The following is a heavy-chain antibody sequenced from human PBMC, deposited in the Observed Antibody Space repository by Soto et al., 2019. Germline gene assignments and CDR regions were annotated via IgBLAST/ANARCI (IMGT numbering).Heavy chain of an antibody. Sequence: SETLSLTCTVSGGSISSSNYYWGWIRQPPGKGLEWIGSIYYSGTTYYNPSLKSRLTISVDTSKNQFSLKLSSVTAADTAVFYCARSNCNGGSCYLDWFDPWGQGTLVTVSS. V-gene: IGHV4-39*01. J-gene: IGHJ5*02. CDR1: GGSISSSNYY. D-gene: IGHD2-15*01. CDR3: ARSNCNGGSCYLDWFDP. CDR2: IYYSGTT.